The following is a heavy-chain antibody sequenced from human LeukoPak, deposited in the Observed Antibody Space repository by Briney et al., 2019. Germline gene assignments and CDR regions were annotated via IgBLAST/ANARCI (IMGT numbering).Heavy chain of an antibody. CDR3: ARAMRSGYDY. V-gene: IGHV3-48*02. Sequence: PGGSLRLSCAASGLTFSTYGMNWVRQAPGKRLEWVSYISSRSDSVYYADSVKGRFTISRDNAENSLYPQMNSLRDEDTAVYYCARAMRSGYDYWGQGTLVTVSS. CDR1: GLTFSTYG. J-gene: IGHJ4*02. CDR2: ISSRSDSV. D-gene: IGHD5-12*01.